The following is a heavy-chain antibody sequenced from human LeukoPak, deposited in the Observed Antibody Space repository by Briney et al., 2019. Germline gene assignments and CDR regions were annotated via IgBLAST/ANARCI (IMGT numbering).Heavy chain of an antibody. J-gene: IGHJ3*02. Sequence: GGSLRLSCAASGFTVSSNYMSWVRQAPGKGLEWVSVIYSGGSTYYADSVKGRFTISRDNSKNTLYLQMNSLRAEDTAVYYCARASGKMATIILNDAFDIWGQGTMVTVSS. D-gene: IGHD5-24*01. CDR3: ARASGKMATIILNDAFDI. CDR2: IYSGGST. CDR1: GFTVSSNY. V-gene: IGHV3-53*01.